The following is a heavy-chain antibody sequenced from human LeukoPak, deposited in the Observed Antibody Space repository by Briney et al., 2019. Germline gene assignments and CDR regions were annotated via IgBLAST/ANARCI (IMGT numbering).Heavy chain of an antibody. Sequence: GGSLRLSCAASGLSFSNAWMCWVRQAPGKGLDWVGLIRSNSDGGTADYAAPLKGRFTISRDDSQDTLFLQLSSLEIDDTGMYYCATWDGVDWGQGTLVTVSS. V-gene: IGHV3-15*01. CDR1: GLSFSNAW. CDR2: IRSNSDGGTA. CDR3: ATWDGVD. D-gene: IGHD1-26*01. J-gene: IGHJ4*02.